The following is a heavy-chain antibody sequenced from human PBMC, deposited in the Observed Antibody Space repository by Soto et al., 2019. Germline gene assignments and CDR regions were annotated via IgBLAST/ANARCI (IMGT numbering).Heavy chain of an antibody. J-gene: IGHJ4*02. CDR2: IYYSGST. Sequence: PSETLRLTCTVSGGSISSYYWSWIRQPPGKGLEWIGYIYYSGSTNYNPSLKSRVTISGDTSKNQFSLKLSSVTAADTAVYYCAREAAYSTFDYWGQGTLGTVS. CDR3: AREAAYSTFDY. CDR1: GGSISSYY. D-gene: IGHD4-4*01. V-gene: IGHV4-59*01.